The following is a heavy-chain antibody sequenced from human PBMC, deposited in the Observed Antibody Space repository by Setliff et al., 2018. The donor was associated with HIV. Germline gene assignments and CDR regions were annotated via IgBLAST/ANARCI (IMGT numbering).Heavy chain of an antibody. V-gene: IGHV4-39*07. Sequence: SETLSLTCTVSGGSIDSSDYYWGWIRQPPGKGLEWIGSIFYSGRSMYNPSLRSRVTISVDTSKNQLSLSVTSVTAADTAVYYCARDHKYYYDSSGLDYWGQGTLVTVSS. CDR3: ARDHKYYYDSSGLDY. J-gene: IGHJ4*02. CDR2: IFYSGRS. D-gene: IGHD3-22*01. CDR1: GGSIDSSDYY.